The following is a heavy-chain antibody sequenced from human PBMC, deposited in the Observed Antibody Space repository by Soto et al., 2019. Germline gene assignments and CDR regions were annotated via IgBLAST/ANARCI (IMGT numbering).Heavy chain of an antibody. Sequence: KASETLSLTCTVSGASITSFSWAWVRQPAGQGLEWIGRIYTRGSPDYNPSLESRVTMSLDMSRNQVSLTLTSMTAADTGIYFCAGEPYARGSYFFFDPWGQGIQVTVSS. J-gene: IGHJ5*02. CDR2: IYTRGSP. D-gene: IGHD3-10*01. V-gene: IGHV4-4*07. CDR1: GASITSFS. CDR3: AGEPYARGSYFFFDP.